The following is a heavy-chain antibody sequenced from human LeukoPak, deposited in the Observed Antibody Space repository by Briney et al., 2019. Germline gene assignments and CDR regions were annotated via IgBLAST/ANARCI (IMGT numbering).Heavy chain of an antibody. CDR1: GGSISSYY. Sequence: SETLSLTCTVSGGSISSYYWSWIRQPPGKGLEWIGYIYYSGSTNYNPSLKSRVTISVDTSKNQFSLKLSSVTAADTAVYYCARGDSNGLFSAEYFQHWGQGTLVTVSS. D-gene: IGHD3-22*01. V-gene: IGHV4-59*01. CDR2: IYYSGST. J-gene: IGHJ1*01. CDR3: ARGDSNGLFSAEYFQH.